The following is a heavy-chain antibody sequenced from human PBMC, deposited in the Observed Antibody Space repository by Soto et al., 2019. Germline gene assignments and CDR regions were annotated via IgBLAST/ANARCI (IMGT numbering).Heavy chain of an antibody. D-gene: IGHD2-15*01. Sequence: PSETLSLTCTVSGGSISSYYWSWIRQPPGKGLEWIGYIYYSGSTNYNPSLKSRVTISVDTSKNQFSLKLSSVTAADTAVYYCARDTPPYCSGGSCYSDDGMDVWGQGTTVTVS. V-gene: IGHV4-59*01. CDR2: IYYSGST. CDR3: ARDTPPYCSGGSCYSDDGMDV. J-gene: IGHJ6*02. CDR1: GGSISSYY.